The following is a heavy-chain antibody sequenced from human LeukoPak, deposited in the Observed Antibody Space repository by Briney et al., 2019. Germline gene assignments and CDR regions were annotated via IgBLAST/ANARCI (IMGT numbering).Heavy chain of an antibody. CDR2: IWYDGSIK. CDR1: GFNFSTYG. D-gene: IGHD6-13*01. V-gene: IGHV3-33*01. CDR3: ARGQQLVKTD. Sequence: GGSLRLSCAASGFNFSTYGMHWVCQAPGKGLEWVAVIWYDGSIKNYADSVKGRFTISRDNSKNTVYLQMDSLRAEDTALYYCARGQQLVKTDWGQGTLVTVSS. J-gene: IGHJ4*02.